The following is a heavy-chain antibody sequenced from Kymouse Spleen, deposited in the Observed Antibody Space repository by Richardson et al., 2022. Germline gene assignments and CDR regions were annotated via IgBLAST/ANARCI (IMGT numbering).Heavy chain of an antibody. J-gene: IGHJ4*02. Sequence: EVQLVESGGGLVQPGRSLRLSCAASGFTFDDYAMHWVRQAPGKGLEWVSGISWNSGSIGYADSVKGRFTISRDNAKNSLYLQMNSLRAEDTALYYCAKSNWNLFDYWGQGTLVTVSS. CDR3: AKSNWNLFDY. D-gene: IGHD1-20*01,IGHD1-7*01. V-gene: IGHV3-9*01. CDR1: GFTFDDYA. CDR2: ISWNSGSI.